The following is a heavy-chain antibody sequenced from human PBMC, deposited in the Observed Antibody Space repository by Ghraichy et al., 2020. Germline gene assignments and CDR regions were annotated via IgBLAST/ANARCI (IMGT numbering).Heavy chain of an antibody. J-gene: IGHJ4*02. CDR3: AKDGSRGYDMDY. CDR1: GFTFSSYS. CDR2: VSGGSRSI. Sequence: GESLNISCAASGFTFSSYSMNWVRQAPGKGLEWISYVSGGSRSIYYADSIKGRFTISRDNGKNLLYLQMNSLRDEDTAVYYCAKDGSRGYDMDYWGQGTTVIVSS. V-gene: IGHV3-48*02. D-gene: IGHD5-12*01.